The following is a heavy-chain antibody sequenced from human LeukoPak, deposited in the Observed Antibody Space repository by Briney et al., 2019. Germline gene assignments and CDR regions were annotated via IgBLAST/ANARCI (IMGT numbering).Heavy chain of an antibody. CDR3: ARDCSGGSCYGAFDI. D-gene: IGHD2-15*01. CDR2: IYDSGST. V-gene: IGHV4-30-4*01. CDR1: GASISSGDYY. Sequence: SETLSLTCTVSGASISSGDYYWSWIRQPPGKGLEWIGYIYDSGSTYYNPSLKSRITISVDTSENRFSLKLSSVTATDTAVYYCARDCSGGSCYGAFDIWGQGTMVTVSS. J-gene: IGHJ3*02.